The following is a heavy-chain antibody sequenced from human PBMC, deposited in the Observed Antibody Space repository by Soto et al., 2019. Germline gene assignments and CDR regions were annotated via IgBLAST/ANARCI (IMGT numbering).Heavy chain of an antibody. Sequence: QITLKESGPTLVKSTQTLTLTCTFSGFSLSTSGVGVGWIRQLPGKALEWLALIYWDDDKRYSPSLKSRLTITNDTSKNRVVLTMTNMDPVDTATYYCARRLRGYSGYESWFDPWGQGTLVTVSS. V-gene: IGHV2-5*02. CDR3: ARRLRGYSGYESWFDP. CDR2: IYWDDDK. J-gene: IGHJ5*02. D-gene: IGHD5-12*01. CDR1: GFSLSTSGVG.